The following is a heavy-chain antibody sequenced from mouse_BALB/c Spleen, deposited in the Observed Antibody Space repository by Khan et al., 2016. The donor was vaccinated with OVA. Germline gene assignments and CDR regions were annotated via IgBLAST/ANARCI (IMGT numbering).Heavy chain of an antibody. Sequence: EVQLMESGGGLVKPGGSLKLSCAASGFTFSTYAMSWVRQTPEKRLEWVATISSDGDYTYFPDNVTGRFTIYRDTAKNTLCLQMTSLRSEDTAMYYCARSPYGNFAYWGQGTLVTVSA. CDR3: ARSPYGNFAY. D-gene: IGHD2-1*01. V-gene: IGHV5-9-3*01. CDR2: ISSDGDYT. CDR1: GFTFSTYA. J-gene: IGHJ3*01.